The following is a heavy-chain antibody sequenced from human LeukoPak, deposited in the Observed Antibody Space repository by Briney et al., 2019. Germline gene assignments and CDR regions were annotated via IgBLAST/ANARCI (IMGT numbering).Heavy chain of an antibody. CDR3: ARHVMNGYDSHFDY. CDR1: GGSISSSSYY. Sequence: SETLSLTCTVSGGSISSSSYYWGWIRRPPGKGLEWIGSIYYSGSTYYNPSLKSRVTISVDTSKNQFSLKLSSVTAADTAVYYCARHVMNGYDSHFDYWGQGTLVTVSS. CDR2: IYYSGST. D-gene: IGHD5-12*01. J-gene: IGHJ4*02. V-gene: IGHV4-39*01.